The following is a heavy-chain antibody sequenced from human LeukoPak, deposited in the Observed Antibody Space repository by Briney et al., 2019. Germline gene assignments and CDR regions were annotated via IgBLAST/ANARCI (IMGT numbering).Heavy chain of an antibody. CDR2: ISASGDVT. Sequence: GGTLSLSSPASGFTFSKFPIGGVRQAPGRGLERVSPISASGDVTFYADSLRGRFTISRDNSKSTLYLQMNGLRAEDTAIFSCAKSLFNSATGTGRAFHIWGQGTRVIVSS. J-gene: IGHJ3*02. CDR1: GFTFSKFP. D-gene: IGHD1/OR15-1a*01. CDR3: AKSLFNSATGTGRAFHI. V-gene: IGHV3-23*01.